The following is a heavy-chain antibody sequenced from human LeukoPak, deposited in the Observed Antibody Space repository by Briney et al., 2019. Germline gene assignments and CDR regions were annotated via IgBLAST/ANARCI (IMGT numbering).Heavy chain of an antibody. J-gene: IGHJ3*01. CDR1: GFTFTDHY. CDR2: TRNKANSYTT. CDR3: VREKTLQFHAFDF. V-gene: IGHV3-72*01. Sequence: GGSLRLSCAASGFTFTDHYMDWVRQAPGRGLEWVALTRNKANSYTTEYAASVKGRFTISRDDSKNSLSLQMNSVKAEDSAVYYCVREKTLQFHAFDFWGQGTLVSVSA. D-gene: IGHD5-24*01.